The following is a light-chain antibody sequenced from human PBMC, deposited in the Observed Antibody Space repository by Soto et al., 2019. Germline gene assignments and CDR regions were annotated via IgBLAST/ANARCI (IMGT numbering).Light chain of an antibody. J-gene: IGLJ2*01. CDR2: KDD. CDR1: SGCIASSY. V-gene: IGLV6-57*03. Sequence: NFMLTQPHSVSASPGKTITISCTRSSGCIASSYVQWFQQRPGTAPTTVSYKDDQRPSGVPDRFSGSIDSSSNSASLTISGLTAEDEADYYCHTYAPDSREVFGGGTKVPVL. CDR3: HTYAPDSREV.